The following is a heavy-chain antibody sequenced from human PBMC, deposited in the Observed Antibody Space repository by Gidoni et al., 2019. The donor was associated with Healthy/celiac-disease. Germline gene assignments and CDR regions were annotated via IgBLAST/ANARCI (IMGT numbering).Heavy chain of an antibody. CDR3: ARLHDSSGYYYFDY. D-gene: IGHD3-22*01. CDR1: GGSFSGYY. CDR2: INHSGST. Sequence: QVQLQQWGAGLLKPSETLSLTCAVYGGSFSGYYWSWIRQPPGKGLEWIGEINHSGSTNYNPSLKSRVTISVDTSKNQFSLKLSSVTAADTAVYYCARLHDSSGYYYFDYWGQGTLVTVSS. J-gene: IGHJ4*02. V-gene: IGHV4-34*01.